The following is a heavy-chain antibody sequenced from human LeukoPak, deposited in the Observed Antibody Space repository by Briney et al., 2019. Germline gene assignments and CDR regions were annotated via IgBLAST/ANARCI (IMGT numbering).Heavy chain of an antibody. CDR2: IYNTGGT. J-gene: IGHJ6*03. CDR1: GGTISRYY. V-gene: IGHV4-4*07. CDR3: ARDAPPATSRYYYYYLDV. Sequence: SETLPLTCIVSGGTISRYYWSWLRQPAGKGLEWIGRIYNTGGTSYNPSLSSRVTMSVDTSRNQFSLSLDSVTAADEAVYYCARDAPPATSRYYYYYLDVWGKGTTVTVSS. D-gene: IGHD2-2*01.